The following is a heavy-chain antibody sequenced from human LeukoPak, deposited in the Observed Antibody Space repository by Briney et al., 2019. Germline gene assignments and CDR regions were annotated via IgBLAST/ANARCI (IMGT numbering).Heavy chain of an antibody. D-gene: IGHD3-22*01. CDR3: ATDFYDST. CDR1: GFTFNYAW. CDR2: IRSNSDGGTI. Sequence: PGGSLRLSCAASGFTFNYAWMNWVRQAPGKGLEWVGRIRSNSDGGTIDHAAPVKGRFTLSRDDSKTTLYLQMNSLQTEDTAVYYCATDFYDSTWGQGTLVTVSS. V-gene: IGHV3-15*07. J-gene: IGHJ5*02.